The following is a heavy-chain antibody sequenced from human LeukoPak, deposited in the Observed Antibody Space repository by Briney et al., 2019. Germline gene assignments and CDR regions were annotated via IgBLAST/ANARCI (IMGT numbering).Heavy chain of an antibody. D-gene: IGHD5-18*01. J-gene: IGHJ4*02. V-gene: IGHV5-51*01. CDR1: GYSFTTYW. CDR3: ARRGYSYSDFDF. CDR2: IYPGDSDT. Sequence: GESLKTSCKGSGYSFTTYWIGWVRQMPGKGLDWMGIIYPGDSDTRYSPSFRGQVTISADKSINTAYLQWSGLKASDTAMYYCARRGYSYSDFDFWGQGTLVTVSS.